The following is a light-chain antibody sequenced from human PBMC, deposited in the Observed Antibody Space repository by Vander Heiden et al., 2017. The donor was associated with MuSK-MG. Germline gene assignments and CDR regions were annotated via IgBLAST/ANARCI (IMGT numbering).Light chain of an antibody. CDR2: AAS. CDR3: QHDVNSPYT. J-gene: IGKJ2*01. V-gene: IGKV3-20*01. Sequence: EIVLTQSPGTLSLSPGERATLTCRASQSVNNNYLAWYQQRPGQAPRLLIYAASSRATGIPDRFSGSGSGTDFTLTISRLEPEDFAVYYCQHDVNSPYTFGQGTKMEIK. CDR1: QSVNNNY.